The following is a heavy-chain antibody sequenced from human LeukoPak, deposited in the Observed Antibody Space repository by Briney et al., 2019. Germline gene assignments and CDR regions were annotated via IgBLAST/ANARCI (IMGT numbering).Heavy chain of an antibody. CDR3: AKTRGWPYYFDY. CDR2: ISGSGGST. Sequence: VGSLRLSCAASAFTFSTYAMSWVRLAPGKGLEWVSAISGSGGSTYSADSVKGRFTISRDNSKNTLYLQMNSLKAEDTAVYYCAKTRGWPYYFDYWGQGTLVTVSS. D-gene: IGHD6-19*01. V-gene: IGHV3-23*01. CDR1: AFTFSTYA. J-gene: IGHJ4*02.